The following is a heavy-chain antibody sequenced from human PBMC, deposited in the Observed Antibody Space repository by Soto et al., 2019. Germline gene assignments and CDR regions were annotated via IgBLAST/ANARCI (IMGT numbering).Heavy chain of an antibody. D-gene: IGHD1-1*01. CDR3: ARERSGTPDY. CDR2: MNPNSGNT. Sequence: QVQLVQSGAEVKKPGASVKVSCKASEYTFTSYDINWLRQATGQGLEWMGWMNPNSGNTGSAQKFQGRVTMTRNTSISTAYMELSSLKSEDTALYYCARERSGTPDYWGQGTRVTVSS. J-gene: IGHJ4*02. CDR1: EYTFTSYD. V-gene: IGHV1-8*01.